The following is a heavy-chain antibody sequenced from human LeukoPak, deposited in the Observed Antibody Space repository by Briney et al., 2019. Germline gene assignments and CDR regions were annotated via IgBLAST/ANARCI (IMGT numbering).Heavy chain of an antibody. D-gene: IGHD5-18*01. CDR3: ARVRSYGDFYYYMDV. Sequence: SETLSLTCAVYGGSFSGYYWSWIRQPPGKGLEWIGEINHSGSTNYNPSLKSRVTMSVDPSKNQFSLKLSSVTAADTAVYYCARVRSYGDFYYYMDVWGEGTTVTISS. V-gene: IGHV4-34*01. CDR1: GGSFSGYY. J-gene: IGHJ6*03. CDR2: INHSGST.